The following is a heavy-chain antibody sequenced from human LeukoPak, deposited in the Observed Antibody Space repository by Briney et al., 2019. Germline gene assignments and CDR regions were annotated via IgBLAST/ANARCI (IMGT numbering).Heavy chain of an antibody. CDR3: AKDSTSSKKGALDI. Sequence: GGSLRLSCAASGFTFSNYAINWVRQAPGKGLEWVSGISGTGRSTYSADSVKGRFIISRDNSKNTLYLQMNSPTAEDTAVYYCAKDSTSSKKGALDIWGQGTMVTVSS. V-gene: IGHV3-23*01. J-gene: IGHJ3*02. CDR1: GFTFSNYA. D-gene: IGHD2-2*01. CDR2: ISGTGRST.